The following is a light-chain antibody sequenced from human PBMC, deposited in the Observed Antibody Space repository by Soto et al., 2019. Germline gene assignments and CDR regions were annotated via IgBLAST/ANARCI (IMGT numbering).Light chain of an antibody. J-gene: IGKJ1*01. Sequence: EIVLTQSPGTLSLSPGERATFSCLSSQSVSNNFLAWYQQKPGQAPRLLISEASSRATGLPERVSGSRSGTDFTLTISSLEPEDFAVYYGQQDSSASRTVGQGTRVEIK. CDR3: QQDSSASRT. CDR2: EAS. CDR1: QSVSNNF. V-gene: IGKV3-20*01.